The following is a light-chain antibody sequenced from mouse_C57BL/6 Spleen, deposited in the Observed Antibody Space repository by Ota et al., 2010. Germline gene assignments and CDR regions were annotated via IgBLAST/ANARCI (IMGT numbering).Light chain of an antibody. CDR2: GAS. CDR3: QNDHSYPLT. Sequence: VMTPVSISLECVSRREGTTMRLQVQSEYCLNKWKSKNYLAWYQQKPGQPPKLLIYGASTRESGVPDRFTGSGSGTDFTLTISSVQAEDLAVYYCQNDHSYPLTFGAGTKLELK. J-gene: IGKJ5*01. V-gene: IGKV8-28*01. CDR1: EYCLNKWKSKNY.